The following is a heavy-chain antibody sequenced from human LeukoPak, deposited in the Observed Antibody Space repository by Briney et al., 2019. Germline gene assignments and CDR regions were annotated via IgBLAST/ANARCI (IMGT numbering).Heavy chain of an antibody. CDR1: GYTFSSYG. Sequence: ASVKDSCKASGYTFSSYGISWVRQAPGQGLEWMGWISAYNGNTIYAQKLQGRVTMTTDTSTSTAYMELRSLRSDDTAVYYCARDGDHCSSTSCYSWFDPWGQGTLVTVSS. CDR3: ARDGDHCSSTSCYSWFDP. V-gene: IGHV1-18*01. J-gene: IGHJ5*02. D-gene: IGHD2-2*02. CDR2: ISAYNGNT.